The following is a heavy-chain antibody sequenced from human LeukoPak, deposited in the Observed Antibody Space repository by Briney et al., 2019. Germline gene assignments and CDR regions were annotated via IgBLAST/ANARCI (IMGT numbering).Heavy chain of an antibody. J-gene: IGHJ5*02. CDR2: IYYSGST. Sequence: PSETLSLTCTVSGGSISSYYWSWIRQPPGKGLEWIGYIYYSGSTNYNPSLKSRVTISVDTSKNQFSLKLSSVTAADTAVYYCARSRGSLWFDPWGQGTLVTVSS. V-gene: IGHV4-59*12. CDR3: ARSRGSLWFDP. D-gene: IGHD3-10*01. CDR1: GGSISSYY.